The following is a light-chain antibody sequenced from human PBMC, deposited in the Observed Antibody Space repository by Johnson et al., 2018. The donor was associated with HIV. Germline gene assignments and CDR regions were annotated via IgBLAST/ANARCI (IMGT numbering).Light chain of an antibody. Sequence: QSVLTQPPSVSAAPGQKVTISCSGSSSNIGNNYVSWYQQLPGTAPKLLIYDNNQRPSGIPYRFSGSKSGTSATLGITGLQTGDEADYYCGTWDSSLSAGDVFGTGTKITVL. J-gene: IGLJ1*01. CDR1: SSNIGNNY. CDR2: DNN. V-gene: IGLV1-51*01. CDR3: GTWDSSLSAGDV.